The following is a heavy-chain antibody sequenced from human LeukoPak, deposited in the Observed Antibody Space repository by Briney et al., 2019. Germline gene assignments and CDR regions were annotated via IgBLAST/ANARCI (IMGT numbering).Heavy chain of an antibody. CDR2: ISGSGGST. CDR3: AKEEYSSGWYYGAFDI. V-gene: IGHV3-23*01. Sequence: GGSLRLSCAASGFTVSSNYMSWVRQAPGKGLEWVSAISGSGGSTYYADSVKGRFTISRDNSKNTLYLQMNSLRAEDTAVYYCAKEEYSSGWYYGAFDIWGQGTMVTVSS. J-gene: IGHJ3*02. CDR1: GFTVSSNY. D-gene: IGHD6-19*01.